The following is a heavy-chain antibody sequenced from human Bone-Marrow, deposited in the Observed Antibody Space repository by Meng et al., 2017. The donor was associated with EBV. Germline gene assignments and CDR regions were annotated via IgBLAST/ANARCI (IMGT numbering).Heavy chain of an antibody. V-gene: IGHV1-69*06. Sequence: QVHLGECGGEVKKPGSSVKVPCKTSGGTFNSDAISWVRQAPGQGLEWMGGLIPMLGAPNLAQKFQDRVTIIADKSTSTHYMELSSLRSDDTAVYYCASESGRGYTPDYWGRGTLVTVSS. CDR1: GGTFNSDA. CDR3: ASESGRGYTPDY. D-gene: IGHD3-10*01. CDR2: LIPMLGAP. J-gene: IGHJ4*02.